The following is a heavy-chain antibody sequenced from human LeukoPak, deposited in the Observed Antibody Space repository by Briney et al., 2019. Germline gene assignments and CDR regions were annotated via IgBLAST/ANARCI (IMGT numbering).Heavy chain of an antibody. D-gene: IGHD6-13*01. Sequence: SETLSLTCAVSGYSISSGYYWGWIRQPPGKGLEWIGSIYHSGSTYYNPSLKSRVTISVDTSKNQFSLRLSSVTAADTATYYCATDLDSRFDYWGQGTLVTVSS. V-gene: IGHV4-38-2*02. J-gene: IGHJ4*02. CDR2: IYHSGST. CDR3: ATDLDSRFDY. CDR1: GYSISSGYY.